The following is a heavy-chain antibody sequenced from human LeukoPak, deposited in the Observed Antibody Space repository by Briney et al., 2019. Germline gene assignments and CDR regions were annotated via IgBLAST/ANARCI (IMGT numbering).Heavy chain of an antibody. J-gene: IGHJ4*02. CDR1: GGSISSGGYY. D-gene: IGHD2-21*02. Sequence: PSETLSLTCTVSGGSISSGGYYWSWIRQHPGKGLEWIGYIYYSGSTYYNPSLKSRVTISVDTSKNQFSLKLSSVTAADTAAYYCARGSNIVVVTAIPFFDYWGQGTLVTVSS. V-gene: IGHV4-31*03. CDR3: ARGSNIVVVTAIPFFDY. CDR2: IYYSGST.